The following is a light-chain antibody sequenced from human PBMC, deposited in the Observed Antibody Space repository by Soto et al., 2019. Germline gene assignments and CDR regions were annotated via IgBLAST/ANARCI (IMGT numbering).Light chain of an antibody. Sequence: MTQSPATLSVSPGERATLSCRASQSVSSNLAWYQQKPGQAPRLLIYGASTRATGIPARFSGSGSGTEFNLPISSLQSEDFAVYYCQQYNNGPLYTFGQGTKLEIK. J-gene: IGKJ2*01. CDR2: GAS. V-gene: IGKV3-15*01. CDR1: QSVSSN. CDR3: QQYNNGPLYT.